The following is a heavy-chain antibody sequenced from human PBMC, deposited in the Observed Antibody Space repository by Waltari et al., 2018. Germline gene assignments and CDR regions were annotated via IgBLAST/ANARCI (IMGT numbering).Heavy chain of an antibody. D-gene: IGHD5-18*01. CDR2: IYYSGST. CDR1: GGSISSYY. Sequence: QVQLQESGPGLVKPSETLSLTCTVSGGSISSYYWSWIRQPPGKGLEWIGYIYYSGSTNYNPSLKSRVTISVDTSKNQFSLKLSSATAADTAVYYCARFLPDRGYNYGYNYWGQGTLVTVSS. V-gene: IGHV4-59*01. J-gene: IGHJ4*02. CDR3: ARFLPDRGYNYGYNY.